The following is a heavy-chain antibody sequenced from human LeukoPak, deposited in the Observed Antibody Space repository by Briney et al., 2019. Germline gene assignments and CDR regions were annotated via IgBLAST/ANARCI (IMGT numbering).Heavy chain of an antibody. CDR3: ARGPYFGDYEYFDY. D-gene: IGHD4-17*01. J-gene: IGHJ4*02. CDR1: GFIFSNYW. Sequence: PGGSLRLSCAASGFIFSNYWMHWVRQAPGKGLVWVSRINIDESSTTYADSVKGRFTISRDNGKNTLYLQMNSLRAEDTALYFCARGPYFGDYEYFDYWGQGNLVTVSS. V-gene: IGHV3-74*01. CDR2: INIDESST.